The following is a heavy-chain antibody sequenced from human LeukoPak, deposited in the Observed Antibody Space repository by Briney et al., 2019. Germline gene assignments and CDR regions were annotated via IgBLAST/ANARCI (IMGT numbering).Heavy chain of an antibody. CDR2: IYASGNT. CDR3: ARGRGSSWYYFDY. V-gene: IGHV4-4*07. Sequence: SETLSLTCTVSGGSISSYYWSWVRQPAGKGLEWIGRIYASGNTNYNPSLKGRVTMSLDTSKNQFSLNLSSVTAADTAVHYCARGRGSSWYYFDYWGRGTLVTVSS. J-gene: IGHJ4*02. D-gene: IGHD6-13*01. CDR1: GGSISSYY.